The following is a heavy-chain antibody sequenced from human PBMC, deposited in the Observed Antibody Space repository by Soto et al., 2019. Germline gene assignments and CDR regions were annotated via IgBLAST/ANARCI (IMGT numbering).Heavy chain of an antibody. V-gene: IGHV1-46*01. J-gene: IGHJ6*02. CDR2: ISPFGGAT. CDR3: AKGRGGKTVANFGMDV. D-gene: IGHD3-16*01. Sequence: ASVKVSCKASGDSVSNDYLHWVRQAPGQGFEWLGLISPFGGATAYAQRFKGRVTVTMDKSSTTFYLELSSLRSDDTAVYYCAKGRGGKTVANFGMDVWGQGVTVTVSS. CDR1: GDSVSNDY.